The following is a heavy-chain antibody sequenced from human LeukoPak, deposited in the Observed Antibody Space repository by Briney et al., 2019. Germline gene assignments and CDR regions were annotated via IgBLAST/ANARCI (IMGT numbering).Heavy chain of an antibody. J-gene: IGHJ4*02. CDR1: GFTFSSYA. CDR3: AKDQDALLWFGELPFDY. CDR2: ISGSGGST. Sequence: GGSLRLSCAASGFTFSSYAMSWARQAPGKGLEWVSAISGSGGSTYYADSVKGRFTISRDNSKNTLYLQMNSLRAEDTAVYYCAKDQDALLWFGELPFDYWGQGTLVTVSS. D-gene: IGHD3-10*01. V-gene: IGHV3-23*01.